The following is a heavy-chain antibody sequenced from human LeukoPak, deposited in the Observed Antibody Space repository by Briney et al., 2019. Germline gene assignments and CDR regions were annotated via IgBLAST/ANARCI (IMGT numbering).Heavy chain of an antibody. D-gene: IGHD3-22*01. J-gene: IGHJ4*02. CDR3: ARCSPDYYDSRDLGYFDY. CDR2: IYYSGST. Sequence: SETLSLTCTVSGGSISSYYWSWIRQPPGKGLEWIGYIYYSGSTNYNPSLKSRVTISVDTSKNQFSLKLSSVTAADTAMYYCARCSPDYYDSRDLGYFDYWGQGTLVTVSS. CDR1: GGSISSYY. V-gene: IGHV4-59*08.